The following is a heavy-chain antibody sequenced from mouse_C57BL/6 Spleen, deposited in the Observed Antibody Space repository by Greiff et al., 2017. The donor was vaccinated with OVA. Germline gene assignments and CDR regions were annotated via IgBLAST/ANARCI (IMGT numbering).Heavy chain of an antibody. J-gene: IGHJ4*01. CDR2: ISYDGSN. V-gene: IGHV3-6*01. CDR1: GYSITSGYY. CDR3: ARSDYGEGYYAMDY. Sequence: EESGPGLVKPSQSLSLTCSVTGYSITSGYYWNWIRQFPGNKLEWMGYISYDGSNNYNPSLKNRISITRDTSKNQFFLKLNSVTTEDTATYYCARSDYGEGYYAMDYWGQGTSVTVSS. D-gene: IGHD2-4*01.